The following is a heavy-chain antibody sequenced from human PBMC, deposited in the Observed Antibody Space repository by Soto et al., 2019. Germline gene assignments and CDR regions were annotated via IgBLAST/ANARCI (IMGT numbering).Heavy chain of an antibody. J-gene: IGHJ4*02. V-gene: IGHV4-59*01. CDR3: AREMTGFHYYFDY. Sequence: QVQLQESGPGLVKSSETLSLTCTVSGGSISSYYWSWIRQPPGKGLEWIGYVYYTGSTNYNPSLKSRGTISVDTSKNQFSLKMTSVTAADTAVYYCAREMTGFHYYFDYWGQGTLVTVSS. CDR1: GGSISSYY. CDR2: VYYTGST. D-gene: IGHD3-9*01.